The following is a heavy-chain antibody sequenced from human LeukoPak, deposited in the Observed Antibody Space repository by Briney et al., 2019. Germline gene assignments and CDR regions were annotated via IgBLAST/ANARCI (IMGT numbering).Heavy chain of an antibody. CDR1: GFTFSSYW. J-gene: IGHJ4*02. Sequence: PGGSLRLSCAASGFTFSSYWMHWDRRAPGKGLVWVSRINSDGSSTSYADSVKGRFTISRDNAKNTLYLQMNSLRAEDTAVYYCASVSAAAGNWGQGTLVTVSS. CDR3: ASVSAAAGN. D-gene: IGHD6-13*01. V-gene: IGHV3-74*01. CDR2: INSDGSST.